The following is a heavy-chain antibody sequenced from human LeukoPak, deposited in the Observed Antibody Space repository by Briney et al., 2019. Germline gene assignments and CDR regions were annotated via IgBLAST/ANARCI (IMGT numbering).Heavy chain of an antibody. D-gene: IGHD6-13*01. CDR1: GFIFSNYA. J-gene: IGHJ4*02. V-gene: IGHV3-23*01. CDR3: AKGLHGSTSYGVDY. Sequence: GGSLRLSCIASGFIFSNYAMTWVRQAPGKGLEWVSSISGSGGTTYYADSVKGRFTISRDNSKNTLYLQRSSLRVEDTAVYYCAKGLHGSTSYGVDYWGQGTLVTVSS. CDR2: ISGSGGTT.